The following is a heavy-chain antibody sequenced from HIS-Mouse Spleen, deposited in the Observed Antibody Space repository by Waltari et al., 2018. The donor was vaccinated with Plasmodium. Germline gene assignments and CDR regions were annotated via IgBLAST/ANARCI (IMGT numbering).Heavy chain of an antibody. CDR2: IIPILGIA. Sequence: QVQLVQSGAAVKKPGSSVKVSCKASGGTFSSPAISWVRPAPGQGLEWMGRIIPILGIANYAQKFQGRVTITADKSTSTAYMELSSLRSEDTAVYYCARGGSIAAHFDYWGQGTLVTVSS. J-gene: IGHJ4*02. CDR3: ARGGSIAAHFDY. D-gene: IGHD6-6*01. CDR1: GGTFSSPA. V-gene: IGHV1-69*04.